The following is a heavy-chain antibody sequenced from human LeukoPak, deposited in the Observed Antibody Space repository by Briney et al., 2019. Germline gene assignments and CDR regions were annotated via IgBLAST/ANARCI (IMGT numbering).Heavy chain of an antibody. D-gene: IGHD4-17*01. CDR1: LLTFRIHS. V-gene: IGHV3-48*02. CDR3: ARDGLRGDYGSYFDY. J-gene: IGHJ4*02. CDR2: ISSSSSTI. Sequence: GGSLRLSCEASLLTFRIHSMNRVRQAPGKGLEWVSYISSSSSTIYYADSVKGRFTISRDNAKNSLYLQMNSLRDEDTAVYYCARDGLRGDYGSYFDYWGQGALVTVSS.